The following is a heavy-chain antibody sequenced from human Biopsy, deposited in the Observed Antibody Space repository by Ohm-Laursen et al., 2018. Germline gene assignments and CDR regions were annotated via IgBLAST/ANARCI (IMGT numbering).Heavy chain of an antibody. D-gene: IGHD3-22*01. J-gene: IGHJ5*02. Sequence: SDTLSLTCIVSGGSISNNNYYWGWIRQPPGKGLEWIGSIFYRGSTHYKPSLKSRLNIPVDTSKNQFSLKLNSVTAADTAVYYCARDYDTSGYYYVSWGQGTLVTVSS. CDR2: IFYRGST. V-gene: IGHV4-39*01. CDR3: ARDYDTSGYYYVS. CDR1: GGSISNNNYY.